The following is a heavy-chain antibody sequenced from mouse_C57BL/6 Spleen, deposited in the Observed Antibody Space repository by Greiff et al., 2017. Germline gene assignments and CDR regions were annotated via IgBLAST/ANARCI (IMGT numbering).Heavy chain of an antibody. CDR2: ISSGGSYT. D-gene: IGHD2-4*01. J-gene: IGHJ3*01. V-gene: IGHV5-6*01. Sequence: EVQGVESGGDLVKPGGSLKLSCAASGFTFSSYGMSWVRQTPDKRLEWVATISSGGSYTYYPDSVKGRFTISRDNAKNTLYLQMSSLKSEDTAMYYCATSIYYDYDGFAYWGQGTLVTVSA. CDR1: GFTFSSYG. CDR3: ATSIYYDYDGFAY.